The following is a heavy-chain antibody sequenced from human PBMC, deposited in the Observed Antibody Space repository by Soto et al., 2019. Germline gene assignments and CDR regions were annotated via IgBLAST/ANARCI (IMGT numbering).Heavy chain of an antibody. CDR3: ARGLGRECHDNRGNFHLDY. D-gene: IGHD3-22*01. J-gene: IGHJ4*02. Sequence: GGSLRLSCAASGFTVSSNYLTWVRQAPGKGLKWVSVLYPDGRAYYADSVKGRFTISTDNSKNSVYLQMNTLRAEDTAVYYCARGLGRECHDNRGNFHLDYWGQGTQVTVSS. V-gene: IGHV3-53*01. CDR2: LYPDGRA. CDR1: GFTVSSNY.